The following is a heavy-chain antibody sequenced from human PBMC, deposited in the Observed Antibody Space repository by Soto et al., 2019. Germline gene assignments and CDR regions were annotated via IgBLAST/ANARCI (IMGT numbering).Heavy chain of an antibody. Sequence: XGSLRLSCAASGFSFSGYSMNWVRQAPGKGLEWVSSISSSSSYIYYADSVKGRFTISRDNAKNSLYLQMNSLRAEDTAVYYCARDITIYSGSYRHYFDYWGQGTLVTVSS. J-gene: IGHJ4*02. V-gene: IGHV3-21*01. CDR3: ARDITIYSGSYRHYFDY. CDR1: GFSFSGYS. D-gene: IGHD1-26*01. CDR2: ISSSSSYI.